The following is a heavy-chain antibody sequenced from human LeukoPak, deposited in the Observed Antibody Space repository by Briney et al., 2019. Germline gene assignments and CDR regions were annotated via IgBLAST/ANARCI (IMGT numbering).Heavy chain of an antibody. V-gene: IGHV3-23*01. Sequence: GGSLRLSCELSGIPFIDAWMSWVRQAPGKGLEWVSAISGSGGSTYYADSVKGRFTISRDNSKNTLYLQMNSLRAEDTAVYYCAKGGGDGYNFVSDYWGQGTLVTVSS. CDR2: ISGSGGST. CDR3: AKGGGDGYNFVSDY. D-gene: IGHD5-24*01. CDR1: GIPFIDAW. J-gene: IGHJ4*02.